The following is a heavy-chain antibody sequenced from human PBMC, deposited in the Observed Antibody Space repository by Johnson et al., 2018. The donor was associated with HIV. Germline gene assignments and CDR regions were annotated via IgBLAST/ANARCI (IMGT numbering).Heavy chain of an antibody. CDR2: ISYDGSKK. D-gene: IGHD3-16*01. V-gene: IGHV3-30*03. J-gene: IGHJ3*01. Sequence: QVQLVESGGGVVQPGRSLRLSCAASGFTFRSYGMHWVRQAPGKGLEWVAVISYDGSKKYHADSVKGGFTISRDNSKNTLYLQMNTLRADDTAVYYCARSRHGGIQPSDAFDVWGQGTMVTVSS. CDR1: GFTFRSYG. CDR3: ARSRHGGIQPSDAFDV.